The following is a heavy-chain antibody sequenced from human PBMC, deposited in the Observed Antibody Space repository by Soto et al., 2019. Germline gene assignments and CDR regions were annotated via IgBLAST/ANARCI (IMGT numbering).Heavy chain of an antibody. Sequence: VGSLRLSFAASGFTFSSYGMHWVRQAPGKGLEWVAVISYDGSNKYYADSVKGRFTISRDNSKNTLYLQKNSLRAEDAAVYYCAKDQDPMTTVTLDYWGQGTLVTVSS. V-gene: IGHV3-30*18. CDR2: ISYDGSNK. CDR3: AKDQDPMTTVTLDY. D-gene: IGHD4-17*01. J-gene: IGHJ4*02. CDR1: GFTFSSYG.